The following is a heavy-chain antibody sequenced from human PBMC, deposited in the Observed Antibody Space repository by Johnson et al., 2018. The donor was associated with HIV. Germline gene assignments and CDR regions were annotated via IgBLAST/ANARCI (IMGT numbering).Heavy chain of an antibody. V-gene: IGHV3-66*01. CDR2: IYSGGST. D-gene: IGHD6-6*01. Sequence: VQLVEPGGGLVQPGGSLRLSCAASGFTVSSNYMSWVRQAPGQGLEWVSVIYSGGSTYYADSVKGRFTISRDNSKNTLYLQMNSLRAEDTAVYYCARDRGAGSSGAFDIWGQGTMVTVSS. CDR3: ARDRGAGSSGAFDI. J-gene: IGHJ3*02. CDR1: GFTVSSNY.